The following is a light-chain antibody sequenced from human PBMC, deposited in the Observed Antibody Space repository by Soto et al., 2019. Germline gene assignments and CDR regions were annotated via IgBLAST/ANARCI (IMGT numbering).Light chain of an antibody. V-gene: IGKV3-11*01. CDR1: HSVSTY. CDR2: DAS. CDR3: QQHTHWPLT. Sequence: ETVLTQSPATLSLTPGEGATLSCRASHSVSTYLAWYQQKPGQTPRLLIYDASTRATGIPARFSGSGSGTDFTLNISSLEPEDFEVYYCQQHTHWPLTFGGGTKVDI. J-gene: IGKJ4*01.